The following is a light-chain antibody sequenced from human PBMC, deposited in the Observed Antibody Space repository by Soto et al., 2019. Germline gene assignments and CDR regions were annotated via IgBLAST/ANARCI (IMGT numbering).Light chain of an antibody. CDR3: GTWDSSLSAVV. Sequence: QSVLTQPPSVSAAPGQKVTISCSGSSSNIGNNYVSWYQKLPGTAPKLLIYDNNKRPSGIPDRFSGSKSGTSATLGITGLQTVDEADYYCGTWDSSLSAVVFGGGTKLTVL. CDR1: SSNIGNNY. V-gene: IGLV1-51*01. CDR2: DNN. J-gene: IGLJ2*01.